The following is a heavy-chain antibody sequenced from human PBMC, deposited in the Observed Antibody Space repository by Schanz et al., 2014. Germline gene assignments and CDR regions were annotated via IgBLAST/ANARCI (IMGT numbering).Heavy chain of an antibody. J-gene: IGHJ4*02. V-gene: IGHV4-31*03. CDR1: GGSITSDAFY. D-gene: IGHD6-6*01. CDR3: ARDRLAAQGIDS. Sequence: QVQLQESGPGVVKPSQTLSLTCTVSGGSITSDAFYWTWIRQHPGKGLEWVGYIYYSGGTYYSPSLKSRVSISLDTSKNQFSLNLSSVTAADTAVYYCARDRLAAQGIDSWGQGTLXTVSS. CDR2: IYYSGGT.